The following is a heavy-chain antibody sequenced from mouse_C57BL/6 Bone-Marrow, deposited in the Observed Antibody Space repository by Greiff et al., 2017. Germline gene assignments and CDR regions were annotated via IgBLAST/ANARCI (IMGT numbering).Heavy chain of an antibody. J-gene: IGHJ4*01. Sequence: QVQLQQPGAELVKPGASVKMSCMASGYTFTSYWITWVKQRPGQGLEWIGDSYPGSGSSNYNEKFKSKATLPVDTSSCTAYMQLSSLTSEDSAVYDSARWGITTVVEAMDYWGQGTSVTVSS. CDR2: SYPGSGSS. V-gene: IGHV1-55*01. CDR3: ARWGITTVVEAMDY. D-gene: IGHD1-1*01. CDR1: GYTFTSYW.